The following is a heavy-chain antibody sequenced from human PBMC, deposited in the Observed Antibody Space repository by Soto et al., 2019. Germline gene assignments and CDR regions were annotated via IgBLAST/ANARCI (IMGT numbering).Heavy chain of an antibody. V-gene: IGHV3-21*01. CDR3: ARDRSVAASPHGAFAV. D-gene: IGHD1-26*01. CDR2: ISGDGTYR. Sequence: PGGSLRLSCAASGFSFDIYNLNWVRQAPGKGLEWVSSISGDGTYRYYADSVKGRFTISRDSASDSVFLQMNSLRAEDTAVYYCARDRSVAASPHGAFAVWGQGTLVTVSS. CDR1: GFSFDIYN. J-gene: IGHJ3*01.